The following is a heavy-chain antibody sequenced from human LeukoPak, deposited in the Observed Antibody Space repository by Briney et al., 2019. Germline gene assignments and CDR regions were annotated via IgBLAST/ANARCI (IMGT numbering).Heavy chain of an antibody. CDR2: IIPILGIA. Sequence: GASVKVSCKASGGTFSSYAISWVRQAPGQGLEWMGRIIPILGIANYAQKFQGRVTITADKSTSTAYMELSSLRSEETAVYYCARVPGCSSTSCDYNLDYWGQRTLVTVSS. D-gene: IGHD2-2*01. CDR3: ARVPGCSSTSCDYNLDY. J-gene: IGHJ4*02. CDR1: GGTFSSYA. V-gene: IGHV1-69*04.